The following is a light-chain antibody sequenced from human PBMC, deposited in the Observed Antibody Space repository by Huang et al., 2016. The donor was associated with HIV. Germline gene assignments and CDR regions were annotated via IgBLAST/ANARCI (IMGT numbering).Light chain of an antibody. CDR1: QSVSSY. V-gene: IGKV3-11*01. CDR3: QQRSNWPPLT. J-gene: IGKJ4*01. CDR2: DAS. Sequence: IVLTQSPATLSLSPGERATLSCRASQSVSSYLAWYQQRPGQAPRLLIYDASNRATGIPARFSGSGSGTDCTLTISSLEPEDFAVYYCQQRSNWPPLTFGGGTKVEIK.